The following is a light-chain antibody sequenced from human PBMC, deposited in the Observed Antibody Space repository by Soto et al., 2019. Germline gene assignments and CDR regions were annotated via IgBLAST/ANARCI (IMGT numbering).Light chain of an antibody. CDR3: QQRSNWTPLT. Sequence: EIVLTQSPATLSLSPGEIATLSCRASQSVSSYLAWYQQKPGQAPRLLIYDASNRATGIPARFSGSGSGTDFTLIISSLETEDFAVYYCQQRSNWTPLTFGGGTRVEIK. CDR1: QSVSSY. V-gene: IGKV3-11*01. CDR2: DAS. J-gene: IGKJ4*01.